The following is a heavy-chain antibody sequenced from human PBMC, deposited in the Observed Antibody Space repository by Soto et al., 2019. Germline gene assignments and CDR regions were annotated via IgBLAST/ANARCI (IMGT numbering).Heavy chain of an antibody. CDR1: GYTFTSYY. J-gene: IGHJ3*02. Sequence: EASVKVSCKASGYTFTSYYMHWVRQAPGQGLEWMGLINPSGGSTSYAQKFQGRVTMTRDTSTSTVYMELSSLRSEDTAVYYCARGSRHSSSWPDAFDIWGQGTMVTVS. V-gene: IGHV1-46*01. CDR3: ARGSRHSSSWPDAFDI. D-gene: IGHD6-13*01. CDR2: INPSGGST.